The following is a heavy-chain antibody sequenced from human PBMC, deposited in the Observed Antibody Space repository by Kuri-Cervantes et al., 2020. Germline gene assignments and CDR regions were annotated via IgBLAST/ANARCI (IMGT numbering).Heavy chain of an antibody. CDR1: GFTFDDYT. Sequence: GESLKISCAASGFTFDDYTMHWVRQAPGKGLEWVSLISWDGGSTYYADSVKGRFTISRDNAKNSLYLQMNSLRAEDTALYYCAKDIGPGAAAQEDYYYYGMDVWGQGTTVTVSS. CDR2: ISWDGGST. D-gene: IGHD6-13*01. J-gene: IGHJ6*02. V-gene: IGHV3-43*01. CDR3: AKDIGPGAAAQEDYYYYGMDV.